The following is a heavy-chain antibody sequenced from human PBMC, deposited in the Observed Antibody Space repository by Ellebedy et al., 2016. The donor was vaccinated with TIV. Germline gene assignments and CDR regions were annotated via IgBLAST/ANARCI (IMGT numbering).Heavy chain of an antibody. D-gene: IGHD4-17*01. CDR1: GGTFSSYA. Sequence: ASVKVSCKASGGTFSSYAVTWVRQAPGQGLEWMGGIIPMSGTAKYAQKFQGRVTITADESTNTAYMELSSLRSEDTAVYYCARGTTPGGYGDPDYWGQGTLVTVSS. J-gene: IGHJ4*02. CDR2: IIPMSGTA. CDR3: ARGTTPGGYGDPDY. V-gene: IGHV1-69*13.